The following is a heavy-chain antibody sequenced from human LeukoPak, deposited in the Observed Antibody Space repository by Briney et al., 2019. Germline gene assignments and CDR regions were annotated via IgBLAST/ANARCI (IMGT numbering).Heavy chain of an antibody. CDR2: INPSGGST. D-gene: IGHD3-22*01. CDR3: ASCYYDTTDYSFDY. Sequence: ASVKVSCKASGYTFTSYYMHWVRQAPGQGLEWMGIINPSGGSTSYAQKFQGRVTMTRDMSTSTVYMELSSLKSDDTALYYCASCYYDTTDYSFDYWGQGTLVTVSS. V-gene: IGHV1-46*01. J-gene: IGHJ4*02. CDR1: GYTFTSYY.